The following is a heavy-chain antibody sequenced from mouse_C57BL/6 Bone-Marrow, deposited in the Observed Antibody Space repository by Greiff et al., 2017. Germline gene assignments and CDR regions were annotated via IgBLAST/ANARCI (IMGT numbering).Heavy chain of an antibody. CDR3: ARRSGVLLRAGAMDY. Sequence: QVQLQQSGAELVRPGTSVKMSCKASGYTFTNYWIGWAKQRPGHGLEWIGDIYPGGGYTNYNEKFKGKATLTADKSSSTAYMQFSSLTSEDSAIYYWARRSGVLLRAGAMDYWGQGTSVTVSS. D-gene: IGHD1-1*01. V-gene: IGHV1-63*01. J-gene: IGHJ4*01. CDR1: GYTFTNYW. CDR2: IYPGGGYT.